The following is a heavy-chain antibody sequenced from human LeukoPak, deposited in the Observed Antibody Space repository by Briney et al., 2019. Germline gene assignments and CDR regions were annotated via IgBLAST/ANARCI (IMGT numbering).Heavy chain of an antibody. CDR1: GFTFSNSW. Sequence: GGSLRLSCAGSGFTFSNSWMGWVRQAPGKGLEWVANVQHIGGETYYVDSVKGRFTISRDYAKNSVYLQMNSLGADDTAVYYCATYSILNAREFRYWGQGTLVTVTS. J-gene: IGHJ1*01. CDR3: ATYSILNAREFRY. CDR2: VQHIGGET. D-gene: IGHD4-11*01. V-gene: IGHV3-7*01.